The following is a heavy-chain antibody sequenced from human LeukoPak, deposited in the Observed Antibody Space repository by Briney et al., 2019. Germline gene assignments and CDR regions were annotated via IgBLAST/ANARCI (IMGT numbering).Heavy chain of an antibody. J-gene: IGHJ4*02. Sequence: PGGSLRLSCSASGFSFSDSYMSWFRLSPEKGLEWIAYITSSGTTTEYADSVQGRFTISRVNAKNSLYLQMNSLRPEDTAVYYCARDPDYGDPYWGQGTLVTVSS. D-gene: IGHD4/OR15-4a*01. CDR2: ITSSGTTT. CDR3: ARDPDYGDPY. V-gene: IGHV3-11*01. CDR1: GFSFSDSY.